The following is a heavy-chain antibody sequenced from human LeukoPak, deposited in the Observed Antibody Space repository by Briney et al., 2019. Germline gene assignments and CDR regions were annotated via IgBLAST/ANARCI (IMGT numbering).Heavy chain of an antibody. CDR1: GGSISNYY. Sequence: SGPTLVKPSETLSLTGTYSGGSISNYYWSWVRQPPGKGLEWIGYIYYSGSSNYNPSLKSQVPISVNTSNNQSSLTLGYFTAAATAVYYCARTTEAHSLQTRYYSYYTAVSSKATSVT. CDR2: IYYSGSS. V-gene: IGHV4-59*01. D-gene: IGHD5-18*01. J-gene: IGHJ6*03. CDR3: ARTTEAHSLQTRYYSYYTAV.